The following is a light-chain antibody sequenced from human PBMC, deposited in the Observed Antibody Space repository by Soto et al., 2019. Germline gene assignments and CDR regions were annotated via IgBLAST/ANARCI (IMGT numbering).Light chain of an antibody. Sequence: QSALTQPAYVSGSPGQSITISCTGTSSDVGGYNYVSWYQHHPGKAPKLMIYEVNNRPSGVSDRFSAYKSGNTASLTISGLQAEDEADYYCSSYTSSTTWVFGGGTKLTVL. CDR1: SSDVGGYNY. J-gene: IGLJ3*02. CDR3: SSYTSSTTWV. CDR2: EVN. V-gene: IGLV2-14*01.